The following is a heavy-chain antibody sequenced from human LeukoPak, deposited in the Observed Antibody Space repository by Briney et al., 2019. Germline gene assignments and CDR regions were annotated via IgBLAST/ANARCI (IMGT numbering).Heavy chain of an antibody. CDR3: ARRGTTVTNGGDY. CDR1: GYSFTSYW. CDR2: IYPGDSDT. Sequence: GESLKISWKGSGYSFTSYWIGWVRPMAGKGLGWRGIIYPGDSDTRYSPSFQGQVTISADKSISTAYLQWSSLKASDTAMYYCARRGTTVTNGGDYWGQGTLVTVSS. D-gene: IGHD4-17*01. J-gene: IGHJ4*02. V-gene: IGHV5-51*01.